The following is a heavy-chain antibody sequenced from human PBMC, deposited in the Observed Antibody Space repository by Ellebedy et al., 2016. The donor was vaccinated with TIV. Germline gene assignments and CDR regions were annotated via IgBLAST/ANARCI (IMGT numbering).Heavy chain of an antibody. J-gene: IGHJ4*02. CDR3: ATERQLLDLGGWFGYFYY. V-gene: IGHV1-24*01. D-gene: IGHD3-10*01. CDR2: FDPEDGET. Sequence: AASVKVSCKVSGYTLTELSMHWVRQAPGKGLEWMGGFDPEDGETIYAQKFQGRVTMTEDTSTDTAYMELSSLRSEDTAVYYCATERQLLDLGGWFGYFYYWGQGTLVTVSS. CDR1: GYTLTELS.